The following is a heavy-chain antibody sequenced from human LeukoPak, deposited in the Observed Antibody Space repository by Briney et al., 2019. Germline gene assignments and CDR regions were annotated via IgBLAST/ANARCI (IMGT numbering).Heavy chain of an antibody. CDR2: IREDGTEK. J-gene: IGHJ1*01. CDR3: ARTRGPLLPES. CDR1: GFTCGAW. D-gene: IGHD3-22*01. V-gene: IGHV3-7*01. Sequence: GGSLRLSCTASGFTCGAWMTWVRQAPGKGLEWVANIREDGTEKNYVDSVRGRFTISRDNAKNSLFLQMNSVRAEDTAVYLCARTRGPLLPESWGQGTLVTVSS.